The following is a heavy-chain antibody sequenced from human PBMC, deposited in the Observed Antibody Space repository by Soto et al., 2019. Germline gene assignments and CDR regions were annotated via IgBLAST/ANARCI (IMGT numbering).Heavy chain of an antibody. D-gene: IGHD4-17*01. CDR2: IYYSGST. V-gene: IGHV4-59*01. CDR1: SGSISSYY. J-gene: IGHJ4*02. CDR3: AREGEGDYEGCFDY. Sequence: SETLSLTCTVSSGSISSYYWSWIRQPPGKGLEWIGYIYYSGSTNYNPSLKSRVTISVDTSKNQFSLKLSSVTAADTAVYYCAREGEGDYEGCFDYWGQGTLVTVSS.